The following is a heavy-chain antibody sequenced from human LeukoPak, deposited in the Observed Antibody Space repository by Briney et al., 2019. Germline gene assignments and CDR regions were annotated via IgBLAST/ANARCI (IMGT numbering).Heavy chain of an antibody. V-gene: IGHV4-34*01. Sequence: SETLSLTCAVYGGSFSGYYWSWIRQPPGKGLEWIGEINHSGSTNYNPSLKSRVTMSVDTSKNQFSLKLSSVTAADTAVYYCAGPGTYDAFDVWGQGTMVAVSS. D-gene: IGHD3/OR15-3a*01. CDR2: INHSGST. CDR1: GGSFSGYY. J-gene: IGHJ3*01. CDR3: AGPGTYDAFDV.